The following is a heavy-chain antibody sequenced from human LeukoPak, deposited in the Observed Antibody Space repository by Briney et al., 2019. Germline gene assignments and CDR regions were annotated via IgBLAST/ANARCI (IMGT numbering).Heavy chain of an antibody. CDR2: IWYDGSNK. Sequence: GGSLRLSCAASGFMFRSYGMHWVRQAPGKGLEWVAVIWYDGSNKYYTDSVKGRFTISRDNSNNTLYLQMNSLRVEDTAVYYCARGHVRGYSYGFGYWGQGGLVTVS. D-gene: IGHD5-18*01. CDR1: GFMFRSYG. CDR3: ARGHVRGYSYGFGY. V-gene: IGHV3-33*08. J-gene: IGHJ4*02.